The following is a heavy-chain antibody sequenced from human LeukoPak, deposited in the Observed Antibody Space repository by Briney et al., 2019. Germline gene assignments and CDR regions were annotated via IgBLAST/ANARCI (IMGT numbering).Heavy chain of an antibody. D-gene: IGHD2-2*02. Sequence: PSETLSLTCTVSGGSISSGGYYWSWTRQHPGKGLEWIGYIYYSGSTYYNPSLKSRVTISVDTSKNQFSLKLSSVTAADTAVYYCARHCSSTSCYTVPNYYYYYGMDVWGQGTTVTVSS. V-gene: IGHV4-31*03. J-gene: IGHJ6*02. CDR3: ARHCSSTSCYTVPNYYYYYGMDV. CDR1: GGSISSGGYY. CDR2: IYYSGST.